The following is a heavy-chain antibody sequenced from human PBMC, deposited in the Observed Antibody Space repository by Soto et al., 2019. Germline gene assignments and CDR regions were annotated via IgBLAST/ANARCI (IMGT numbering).Heavy chain of an antibody. D-gene: IGHD3-22*01. CDR1: GFTFSSYA. CDR2: ISGSGGST. J-gene: IGHJ4*02. V-gene: IGHV3-23*01. CDR3: AKVPFYYDSNGYYPLYFDY. Sequence: GGSLRLSCAASGFTFSSYAMSWVRQAPGKGLEWVSAISGSGGSTYYADSVEGRFTISRDNSKNTLYLQMNSLRAEDTAVYYCAKVPFYYDSNGYYPLYFDYWGQGTRVTVSS.